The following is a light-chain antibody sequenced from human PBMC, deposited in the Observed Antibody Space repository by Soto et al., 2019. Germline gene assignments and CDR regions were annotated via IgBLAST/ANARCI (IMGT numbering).Light chain of an antibody. V-gene: IGKV1-27*01. CDR3: QKYNSAPIFT. CDR1: QGISNY. CDR2: AAS. Sequence: DIQMTQSPSSLSASVGDRGTITCRASQGISNYLAWYQQKPGKVPKLLIYAASTLQSGVPSRFSGSGSGTDFTLTISSLQPEDVATYYCQKYNSAPIFTFGPGTKVDIK. J-gene: IGKJ3*01.